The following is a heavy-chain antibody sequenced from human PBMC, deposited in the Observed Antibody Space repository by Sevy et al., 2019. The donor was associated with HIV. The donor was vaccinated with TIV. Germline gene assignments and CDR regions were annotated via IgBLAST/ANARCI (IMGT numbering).Heavy chain of an antibody. J-gene: IGHJ4*02. D-gene: IGHD6-13*01. V-gene: IGHV2-5*02. Sequence: SGPTLVNPTQTLTLTCTFSGFSLKTSGVGVGWIRQPPGKALEWLALVYWDDDKRYSPSLRSRVTITKVSSKNQVVLTMTDLDPVDTATYSCAHRRQTRIAAAGLYCFDYWGQGTLVTVSS. CDR1: GFSLKTSGVG. CDR3: AHRRQTRIAAAGLYCFDY. CDR2: VYWDDDK.